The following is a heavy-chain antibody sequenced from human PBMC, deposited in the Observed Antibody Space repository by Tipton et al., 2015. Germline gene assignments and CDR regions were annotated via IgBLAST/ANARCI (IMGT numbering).Heavy chain of an antibody. V-gene: IGHV4-4*09. D-gene: IGHD6-19*01. Sequence: TLSLTCTVSGDSMTTYYWNWIRQPAGKGLEWIGYVFSTGSTNYNPSLKSRVTISLDASKNHFSLRLTSVTAADTAVYYCARDPGVGSGWSQQGDFWGQGTLVTVSS. CDR1: GDSMTTYY. J-gene: IGHJ4*02. CDR2: VFSTGST. CDR3: ARDPGVGSGWSQQGDF.